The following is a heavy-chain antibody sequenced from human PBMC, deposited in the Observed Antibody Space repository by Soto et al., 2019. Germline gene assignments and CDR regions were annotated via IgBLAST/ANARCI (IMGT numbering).Heavy chain of an antibody. J-gene: IGHJ4*02. D-gene: IGHD4-17*01. CDR2: INHRGKT. CDR1: GVSFSNCY. Sequence: QVQLQEWGAGLLKPSETLSLTCAVSGVSFSNCYWTWIRQAPGQGLEWIGEINHRGKTNYNPSLNGPLSMSVDTSRNQLSLRLPAVTAADTAIYYCGRDVITGSPTTAAALYWRQGSLVHVSP. V-gene: IGHV4-34*01. CDR3: GRDVITGSPTTAAALY.